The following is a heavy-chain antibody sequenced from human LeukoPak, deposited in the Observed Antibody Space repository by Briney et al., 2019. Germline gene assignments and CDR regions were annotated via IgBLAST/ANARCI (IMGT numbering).Heavy chain of an antibody. D-gene: IGHD3-9*01. Sequence: PSETLSLTCTVPGGSISSYYWIWIRQPPGKGLEWIGYIYYSGSTNYNPSLKSRVTISVDTSKNQFSLKLSSVTAADTAVYYCARQDYDILPWFDPWGQGTLVTVSS. V-gene: IGHV4-59*08. J-gene: IGHJ5*02. CDR2: IYYSGST. CDR1: GGSISSYY. CDR3: ARQDYDILPWFDP.